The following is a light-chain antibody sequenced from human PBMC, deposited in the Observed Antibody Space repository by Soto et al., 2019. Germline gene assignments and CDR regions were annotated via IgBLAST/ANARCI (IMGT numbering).Light chain of an antibody. CDR2: GAS. J-gene: IGKJ4*01. CDR1: QSVKTN. Sequence: EIVMTQSPATLSVSPGERVTLSCRASQSVKTNLAWYQQRPGQAPRLLVYGASTRAPGIPARFYGSGVGTDFTLTISSLQSEDFAVYYCQQYVNLLVTFGGGTKVE. CDR3: QQYVNLLVT. V-gene: IGKV3-15*01.